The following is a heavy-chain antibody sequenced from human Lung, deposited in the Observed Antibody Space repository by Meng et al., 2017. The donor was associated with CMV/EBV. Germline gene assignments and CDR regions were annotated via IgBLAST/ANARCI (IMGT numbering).Heavy chain of an antibody. J-gene: IGHJ4*02. V-gene: IGHV3-48*04. CDR3: ARDRDTHYCYSDSCYGLAY. CDR1: GFTFRSYG. D-gene: IGHD2/OR15-2a*01. Sequence: GESLKISCAGSGFTFRSYGMSWVRQAPGRGLEWISYISATGDTIHYADSVKGRFTVSRDNTKSSVYLRMNSLGAEDTAVYYCARDRDTHYCYSDSCYGLAYWXQGTLVTVSS. CDR2: ISATGDTI.